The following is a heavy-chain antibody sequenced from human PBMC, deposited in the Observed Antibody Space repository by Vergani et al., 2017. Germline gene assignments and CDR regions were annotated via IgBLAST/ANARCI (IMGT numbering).Heavy chain of an antibody. V-gene: IGHV4-61*02. J-gene: IGHJ3*01. Sequence: QVQLQESGPGLVKPSQTLSLTCTVSGGSFSTGCHSWTWLRQSAGKGLEWIERIYTSGATKYNPSLGSRAFMSVDASKKHLSLKLTSVTAADTAVYYCARDGGEYDKDALDVWGQGTKVTVTS. D-gene: IGHD2-21*01. CDR3: ARDGGEYDKDALDV. CDR2: IYTSGAT. CDR1: GGSFSTGCHS.